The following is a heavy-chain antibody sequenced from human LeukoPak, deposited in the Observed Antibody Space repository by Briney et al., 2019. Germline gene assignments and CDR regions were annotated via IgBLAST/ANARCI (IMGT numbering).Heavy chain of an antibody. CDR2: ISRSGSTK. Sequence: GGSLRLSCAASGFTFSSYAMRWIRQAPGKGLEWVSSISRSGSTKYYADSVKGRFTISRDNAKNSLFLQMNSLRAEDTAVYYCARVLRYCSGGNCYSGGLGYMDVWGKGTTVTISS. J-gene: IGHJ6*03. D-gene: IGHD2-15*01. CDR1: GFTFSSYA. CDR3: ARVLRYCSGGNCYSGGLGYMDV. V-gene: IGHV3-11*01.